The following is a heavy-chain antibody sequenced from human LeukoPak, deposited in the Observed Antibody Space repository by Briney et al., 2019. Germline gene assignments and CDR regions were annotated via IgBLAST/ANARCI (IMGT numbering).Heavy chain of an antibody. J-gene: IGHJ6*02. CDR2: IKQDGSEK. D-gene: IGHD6-13*01. CDR3: AKGQYSSSPSGMDV. CDR1: GFTFSSYW. Sequence: PGGSLRLSCAASGFTFSSYWMSWVRQAPGKGLEWVANIKQDGSEKYYVDSVKGRFTISRDNAKNSLYLQMNSLRAEDTALYYCAKGQYSSSPSGMDVWGQGTTVTVSS. V-gene: IGHV3-7*03.